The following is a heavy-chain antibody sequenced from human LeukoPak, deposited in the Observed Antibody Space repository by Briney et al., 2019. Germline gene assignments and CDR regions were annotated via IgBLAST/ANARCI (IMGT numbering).Heavy chain of an antibody. D-gene: IGHD6-19*01. CDR2: IRSSSSTI. Sequence: PGGSLRLSCAASGFTFSSYTMNWVRQAPGKGLEWVSYIRSSSSTIYYADSVKGRFTISRDNAKNSLYLQMNSLRAEDTAVYYCARGSSGWYSNWFDPWGQETLVTVSS. V-gene: IGHV3-48*04. CDR1: GFTFSSYT. CDR3: ARGSSGWYSNWFDP. J-gene: IGHJ5*02.